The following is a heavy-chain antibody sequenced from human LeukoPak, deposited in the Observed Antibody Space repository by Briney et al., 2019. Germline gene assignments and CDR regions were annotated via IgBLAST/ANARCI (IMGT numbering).Heavy chain of an antibody. Sequence: SETLSLTCTVPGASISSYYWSWIRQPAGKGLEWIGRICTSGSTNYNPSLKSRVTISVDKSKNQLSLKLSSVTAADTAVYYCARGPVDTTYLGFDYWGQGTLVTVSS. CDR1: GASISSYY. CDR3: ARGPVDTTYLGFDY. CDR2: ICTSGST. V-gene: IGHV4-4*07. D-gene: IGHD5-18*01. J-gene: IGHJ4*02.